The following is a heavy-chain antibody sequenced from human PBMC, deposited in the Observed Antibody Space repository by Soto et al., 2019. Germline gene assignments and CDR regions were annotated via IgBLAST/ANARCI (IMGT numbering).Heavy chain of an antibody. CDR1: GFTFSSYA. CDR3: AKEKYYYDSRGYYPR. D-gene: IGHD3-22*01. J-gene: IGHJ4*02. Sequence: GGSLRLSCAASGFTFSSYAMSWVRQAPGKGLEWVSAISGSGGSTYYADSVKGRFTISRDNSKNTLYLQMNSLRAEDTAVYYCAKEKYYYDSRGYYPRWGQGILVTVFS. V-gene: IGHV3-23*01. CDR2: ISGSGGST.